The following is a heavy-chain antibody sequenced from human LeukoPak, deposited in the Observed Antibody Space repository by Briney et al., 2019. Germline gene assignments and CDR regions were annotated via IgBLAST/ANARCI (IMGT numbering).Heavy chain of an antibody. CDR2: ISSSSSYI. J-gene: IGHJ4*02. D-gene: IGHD3-22*01. CDR3: ARHADSSGYYLGY. V-gene: IGHV3-21*01. CDR1: GFTFSSYS. Sequence: PGGSLRLSCAASGFTFSSYSMNWVRQAPGKGLEWVSSISSSSSYIYYADSVKGRFTISRDNAKNSLYLQMNSLRAEDTAVYYCARHADSSGYYLGYWGQGTLVTVSS.